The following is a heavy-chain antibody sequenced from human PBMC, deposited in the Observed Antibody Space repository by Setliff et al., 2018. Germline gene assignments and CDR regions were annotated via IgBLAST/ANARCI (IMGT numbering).Heavy chain of an antibody. Sequence: GGSLRLSCAASGFTFSSYSMNWVRQAPGKGLEWVSAISGSGGSTYYADSVEGRFTVSRDNARNTLYLQLNSLRVEDTAVYYCARDGGEYWGQGTLVTVSS. D-gene: IGHD3-16*01. CDR3: ARDGGEY. CDR2: ISGSGGST. CDR1: GFTFSSYS. J-gene: IGHJ4*02. V-gene: IGHV3-21*01.